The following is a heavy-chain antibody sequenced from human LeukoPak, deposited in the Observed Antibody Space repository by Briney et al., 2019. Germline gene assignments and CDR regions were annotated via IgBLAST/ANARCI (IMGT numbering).Heavy chain of an antibody. D-gene: IGHD1-26*01. J-gene: IGHJ4*02. Sequence: ASVKVSCKASGYNFSGHYMHWVRQAPGQGLEWMGWIKPSNGDTKYAQNFQGRVTMTKDTSISTAYMELSSLRSDDTAVYYCASPPLSSAMYYAHWGQGTLVTVSS. CDR1: GYNFSGHY. CDR2: IKPSNGDT. V-gene: IGHV1-2*02. CDR3: ASPPLSSAMYYAH.